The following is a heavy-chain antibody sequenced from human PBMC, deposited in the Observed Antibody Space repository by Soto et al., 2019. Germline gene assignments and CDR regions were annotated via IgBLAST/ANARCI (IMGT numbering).Heavy chain of an antibody. CDR3: AKFLGSRFGSFDS. D-gene: IGHD3-10*01. V-gene: IGHV3-23*01. J-gene: IGHJ4*02. Sequence: GGSLRLSCAASGFTFSSYAISWVRQAPGQGLEWVSAISGSGGGTYFADSVKGRFIISRDNSKNTLYLQMNSLRAEDTAVYYCAKFLGSRFGSFDSWGQGTLVTVSS. CDR1: GFTFSSYA. CDR2: ISGSGGGT.